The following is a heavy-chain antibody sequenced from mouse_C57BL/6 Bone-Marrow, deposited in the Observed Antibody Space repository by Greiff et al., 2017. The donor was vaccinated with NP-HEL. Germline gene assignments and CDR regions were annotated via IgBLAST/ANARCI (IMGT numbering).Heavy chain of an antibody. CDR1: FSPFPLSF. Sequence: QVQLQQPGAALVRPWPSVPLSCQASFSPFPLSFLPFFPPLPFPFLSFLFFLSPSALSTNYNQKFKGKATLTVDTSSSTAYMQLSSLTSEDSAVYYCARDGSSPYYFDYWGQGTTLTVSS. J-gene: IGHJ2*01. D-gene: IGHD1-1*01. V-gene: IGHV1-59*01. CDR3: ARDGSSPYYFDY. CDR2: LSPSALST.